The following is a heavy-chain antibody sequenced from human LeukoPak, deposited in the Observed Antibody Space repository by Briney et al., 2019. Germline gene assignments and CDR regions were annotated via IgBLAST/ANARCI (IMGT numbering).Heavy chain of an antibody. CDR1: GFSINSSDFY. D-gene: IGHD3-3*01. CDR2: MFWSGTA. CDR3: ARMFFDFWSHPGSDLFDM. V-gene: IGHV4-39*01. Sequence: SETLSLTCSVSGFSINSSDFYWAWIRQPPGKGLEWVGTMFWSGTAYYNPSLESRVTISVDTSKNQFSLKVRSVTAADTAVYYCARMFFDFWSHPGSDLFDMWGQGTMVTVST. J-gene: IGHJ3*02.